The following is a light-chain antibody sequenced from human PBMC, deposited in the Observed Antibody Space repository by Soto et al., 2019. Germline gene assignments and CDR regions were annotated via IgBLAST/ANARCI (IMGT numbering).Light chain of an antibody. V-gene: IGLV2-14*01. J-gene: IGLJ1*01. CDR2: EVT. CDR1: SSDVGGSNY. Sequence: QSALAQPASVSASPGQSITISCTGTSSDVGGSNYVSWYQQHPGKAPKLLIYEVTNRPSGVSNRFSGSKSGNTASLTISGLQAEDEANYYCNSYTTLSNRVFGTGTKVTVL. CDR3: NSYTTLSNRV.